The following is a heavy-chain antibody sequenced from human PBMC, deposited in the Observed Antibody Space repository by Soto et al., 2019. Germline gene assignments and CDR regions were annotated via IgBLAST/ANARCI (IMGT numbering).Heavy chain of an antibody. V-gene: IGHV3-23*01. CDR3: AKDHGILTGFYYFDY. Sequence: GGSLRLSCAASGFTFSSYAMSWVRQAPGKGLEWVSATSGSGGSTYYADSVKGRFTISRDNSKNTLYLQMNSLRAEDTAVYYCAKDHGILTGFYYFDYWGQGTLVTVSS. CDR2: TSGSGGST. J-gene: IGHJ4*02. D-gene: IGHD3-9*01. CDR1: GFTFSSYA.